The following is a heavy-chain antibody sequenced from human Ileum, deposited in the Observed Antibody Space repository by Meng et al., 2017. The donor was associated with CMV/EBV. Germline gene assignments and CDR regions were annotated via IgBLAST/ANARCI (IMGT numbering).Heavy chain of an antibody. D-gene: IGHD6-13*01. J-gene: IGHJ4*02. V-gene: IGHV1-18*04. CDR3: ARGDDGSGRWYQHGFGLV. CDR2: ISGSNGNT. CDR1: GYTFINYG. Sequence: ASVKVSCKTSGYTFINYGITWVRQAPGQGLEWMGWISGSNGNTNYAQKFQGRVTMTTDTSTSTAYMELRGLRSDDTAVYYCARGDDGSGRWYQHGFGLVWGQGTLVTVSS.